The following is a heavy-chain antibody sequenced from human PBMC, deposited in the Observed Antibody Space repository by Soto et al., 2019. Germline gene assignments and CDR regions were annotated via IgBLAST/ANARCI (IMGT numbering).Heavy chain of an antibody. Sequence: SETLSLTCAVYGESFNGHYWSCIRQPPGKGLEWIGEINHSGNTNYNPSLKSRVTISVDTSKNQFSLKLSSVSAADTAVYFCARRRTCSGGSCYFRRTFDIWGQGTLVTVSS. CDR1: GESFNGHY. V-gene: IGHV4-34*01. J-gene: IGHJ3*02. CDR3: ARRRTCSGGSCYFRRTFDI. D-gene: IGHD2-15*01. CDR2: INHSGNT.